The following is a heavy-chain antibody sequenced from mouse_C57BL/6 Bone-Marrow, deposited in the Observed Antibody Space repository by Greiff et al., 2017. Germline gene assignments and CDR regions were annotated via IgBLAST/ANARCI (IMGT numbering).Heavy chain of an antibody. D-gene: IGHD1-1*01. CDR3: AREYYYGSFYLYFDV. V-gene: IGHV1-19*01. Sequence: EVQLQQSGPVLVKPGASVKMSCKASGYTFTDYYMNWVKQSHGKSLEWIGVINPYNGGTSYNQKFKGKATLTVDKSSSTAYMELNSLTSEDSAVYYCAREYYYGSFYLYFDVWGTGTTVTVSS. J-gene: IGHJ1*03. CDR2: INPYNGGT. CDR1: GYTFTDYY.